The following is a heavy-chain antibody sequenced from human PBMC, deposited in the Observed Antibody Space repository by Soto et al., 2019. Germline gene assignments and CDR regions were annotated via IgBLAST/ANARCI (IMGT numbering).Heavy chain of an antibody. Sequence: PGGSLRLSCAASGFTFSSYAMHWVRQAPGKGLEWVAVISYDGSNKYYADSVKGRFTISRDNSKNTLYLQMNSLRAEDTAVYYCARDLKDGYNFGHFAYWGQGTLVTVSS. J-gene: IGHJ4*02. CDR2: ISYDGSNK. CDR1: GFTFSSYA. CDR3: ARDLKDGYNFGHFAY. D-gene: IGHD5-12*01. V-gene: IGHV3-30-3*01.